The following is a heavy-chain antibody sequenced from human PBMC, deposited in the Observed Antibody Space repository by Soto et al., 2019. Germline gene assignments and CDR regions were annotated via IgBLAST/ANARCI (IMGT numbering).Heavy chain of an antibody. Sequence: SETLSLTCAVYGGSFSGYYWSWIRQPPGKGLEWIGEINHSGSTNYNPSLKSRVTISVDTSKNQFSLKLSSVTAADTAVYYCAIYSDYKDFDYWGQGTLVTVSS. V-gene: IGHV4-34*01. CDR3: AIYSDYKDFDY. CDR1: GGSFSGYY. J-gene: IGHJ4*02. CDR2: INHSGST. D-gene: IGHD4-17*01.